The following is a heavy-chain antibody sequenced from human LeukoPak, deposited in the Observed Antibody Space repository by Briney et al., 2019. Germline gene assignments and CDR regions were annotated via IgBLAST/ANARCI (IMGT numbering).Heavy chain of an antibody. V-gene: IGHV3-23*01. D-gene: IGHD2-2*01. Sequence: PGGPLRLSCAASGFTLSKHPKSWARQAPGEGREWVSAISDSGRSTYYADYVKGRFTISRDNSKTTLYLQMNSLRAEDTAVYYWAKAMTIVVVPAAIAGAAIYYWGQGTLVTVSS. CDR2: ISDSGRST. J-gene: IGHJ4*02. CDR1: GFTLSKHP. CDR3: AKAMTIVVVPAAIAGAAIYY.